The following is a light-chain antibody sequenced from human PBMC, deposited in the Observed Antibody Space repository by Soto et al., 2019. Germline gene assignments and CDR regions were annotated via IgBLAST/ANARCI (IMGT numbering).Light chain of an antibody. Sequence: QSALTQPPSASGSPGQSVTISCPGTSSDVGGYNYVSWYQQRPGKAPKLMIYEVSKRPSGVPDRFSGSKSGNTASLTVSGLQAEDEADYYCSSYAGSNNLGVFGGGTKLTVL. CDR3: SSYAGSNNLGV. J-gene: IGLJ2*01. CDR1: SSDVGGYNY. CDR2: EVS. V-gene: IGLV2-8*01.